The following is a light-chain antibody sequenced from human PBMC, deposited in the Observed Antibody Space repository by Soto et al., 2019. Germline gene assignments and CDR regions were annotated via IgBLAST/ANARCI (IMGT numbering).Light chain of an antibody. Sequence: QSVLTQPPSASGTPGQMVTISCSGSSSNIGRDPVNWYQELPGTAPKLLIYDNNQRPSGVPDRFSGSKSGTSASLAISGLQSEDEADYFCAGWDGSLRGFVFGTGTKVTDL. CDR1: SSNIGRDP. V-gene: IGLV1-44*01. CDR2: DNN. CDR3: AGWDGSLRGFV. J-gene: IGLJ1*01.